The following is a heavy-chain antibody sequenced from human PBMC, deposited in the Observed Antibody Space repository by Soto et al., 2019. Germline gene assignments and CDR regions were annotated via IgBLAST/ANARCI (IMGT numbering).Heavy chain of an antibody. D-gene: IGHD3-22*01. Sequence: GGSLRLSCAASGFTFSSYGMHWVRQAPGKGLEWVAVIWYDGSNKYYADSVKGRYTISRDNSKNTLYLQMNSLRAEDTAVYYFAREGPSLYDSSGYAYFDYWGQGTLVTVSS. J-gene: IGHJ4*02. CDR2: IWYDGSNK. V-gene: IGHV3-33*01. CDR3: AREGPSLYDSSGYAYFDY. CDR1: GFTFSSYG.